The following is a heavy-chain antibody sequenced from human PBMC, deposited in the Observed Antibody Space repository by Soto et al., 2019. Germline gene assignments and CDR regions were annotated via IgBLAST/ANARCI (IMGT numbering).Heavy chain of an antibody. CDR1: GGTFSSYA. CDR3: ARGQFYYGSGSYSWFDP. J-gene: IGHJ5*02. Sequence: QVQLVQSGAEVKKPGSSVNVSCKASGGTFSSYAISWVRQARGQGIDWMGGIIPIFGTANYAQKFQGRVTITADESTSTAYMELSSLRSEDTAVYYCARGQFYYGSGSYSWFDPWGQGTLVTVSS. D-gene: IGHD3-10*01. CDR2: IIPIFGTA. V-gene: IGHV1-69*12.